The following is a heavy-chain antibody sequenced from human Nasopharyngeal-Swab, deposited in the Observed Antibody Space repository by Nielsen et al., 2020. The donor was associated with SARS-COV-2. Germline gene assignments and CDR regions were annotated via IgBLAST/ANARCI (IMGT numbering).Heavy chain of an antibody. D-gene: IGHD2-21*01. CDR1: GFTFDDYT. V-gene: IGHV3-43*01. Sequence: GESLKISCAASGFTFDDYTMHWVRQAPGKGLEWVSLISWDGGSTYYADSVKGRFTISRDNSKNSLYLQMNSLRTEDTALYYCAKTHCGGDCYSAYYFDYWGQGTLVIVSS. J-gene: IGHJ4*02. CDR3: AKTHCGGDCYSAYYFDY. CDR2: ISWDGGST.